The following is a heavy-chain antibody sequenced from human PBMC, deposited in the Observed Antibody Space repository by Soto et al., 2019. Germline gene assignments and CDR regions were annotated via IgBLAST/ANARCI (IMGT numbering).Heavy chain of an antibody. D-gene: IGHD5-18*01. CDR3: ARVPVDTYMIYWSDP. Sequence: ETLSLTCSVSGDSINSGDYYWTWMRQAPGKGLQWVGHVYFSGSTNYNPSLKSRVTISLDTSKNQFSLKLRSVTAGDTAVYYCARVPVDTYMIYWSDPWGQGTLVTVSS. CDR2: VYFSGST. CDR1: GDSINSGDYY. V-gene: IGHV4-61*08. J-gene: IGHJ5*02.